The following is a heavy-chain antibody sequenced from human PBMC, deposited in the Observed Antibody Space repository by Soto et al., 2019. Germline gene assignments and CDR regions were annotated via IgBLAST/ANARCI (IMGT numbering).Heavy chain of an antibody. CDR1: GFTFNTYS. V-gene: IGHV3-21*01. CDR2: ISNTGAHI. CDR3: VRERQFVRDFYYGMDV. J-gene: IGHJ6*02. D-gene: IGHD6-6*01. Sequence: GGSLRLSCAASGFTFNTYSMTWVRQAPGHGLEWVSSISNTGAHIYYADSVRGRFTISRDNAKNSLYLQMNSLTAEDTAVYYCVRERQFVRDFYYGMDVWGRGTTVTVSS.